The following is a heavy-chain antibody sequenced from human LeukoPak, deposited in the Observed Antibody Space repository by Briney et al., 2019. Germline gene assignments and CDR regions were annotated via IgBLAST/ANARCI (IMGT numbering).Heavy chain of an antibody. CDR2: IKSETDGATV. CDR1: GFTFSKNS. Sequence: GGSLSLSCAASGFTFSKNSRSWVRQTPGKGLDCVGRIKSETDGATVEYGAPVKGRFTISRDDSKNTLYLQMSSLKTEDTAVYYCATYIGYTYAWGQGTLVTVSS. CDR3: ATYIGYTYA. D-gene: IGHD3-16*01. V-gene: IGHV3-15*01. J-gene: IGHJ5*02.